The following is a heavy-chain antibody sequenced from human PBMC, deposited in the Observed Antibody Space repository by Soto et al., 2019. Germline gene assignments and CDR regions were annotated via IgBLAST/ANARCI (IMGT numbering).Heavy chain of an antibody. D-gene: IGHD1-26*01. CDR2: IVVGSGNT. V-gene: IGHV1-58*01. CDR1: GFTFTSSA. Sequence: SVKVSCKASGFTFTSSAVQWVRQARGQRLEWIGWIVVGSGNTNYAQKFQERVTITRDMSTSTAYMELSSLRSEETAVYYCAAEGRSKESYYYYGMDVWGQGTTVTVSS. CDR3: AAEGRSKESYYYYGMDV. J-gene: IGHJ6*02.